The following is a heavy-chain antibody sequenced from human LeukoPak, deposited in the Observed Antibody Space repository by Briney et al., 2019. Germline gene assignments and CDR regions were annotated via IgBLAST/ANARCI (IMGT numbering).Heavy chain of an antibody. CDR1: GFTFSSYA. CDR2: ISGSGGST. Sequence: GGFLRLSCAASGFTFSSYAMSWVRQDPGKGLEWVSAISGSGGSTYYADSVKGRFTISRDNSKNTLYLQMNSLRAEDTAVYYCAKQVRIGGPAHFDYWGQGTLVTVSS. V-gene: IGHV3-23*01. D-gene: IGHD1-1*01. J-gene: IGHJ4*02. CDR3: AKQVRIGGPAHFDY.